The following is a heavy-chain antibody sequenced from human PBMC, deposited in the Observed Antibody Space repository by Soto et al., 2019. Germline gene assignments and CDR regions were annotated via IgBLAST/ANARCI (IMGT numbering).Heavy chain of an antibody. V-gene: IGHV3-48*03. CDR2: ISSSGSTI. Sequence: EVQLVESGGGLVQPGGSLRLSCAASGFTFSSYEMNWVRQAPGKGLEWVSYISSSGSTIYYADSVKGRFTISRDNAKNSLYLQMNSLRAEDTAVYYCARESGCSGGICYSGVDYWGQGTLVTVSS. D-gene: IGHD2-15*01. CDR3: ARESGCSGGICYSGVDY. CDR1: GFTFSSYE. J-gene: IGHJ4*02.